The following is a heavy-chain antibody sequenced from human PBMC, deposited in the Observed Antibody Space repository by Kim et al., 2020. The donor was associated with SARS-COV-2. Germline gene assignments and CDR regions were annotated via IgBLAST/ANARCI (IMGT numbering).Heavy chain of an antibody. J-gene: IGHJ1*01. CDR3: ARRDIAVDGTPGGEYLQD. D-gene: IGHD6-13*01. Sequence: GESLKISCKGSGYSFTSYWIGWVRQMPGKGLEWMGIIYPGDSDARYSPSFQGQVTISVDKSISTAYLQWSSLKASDTAMYYCARRDIAVDGTPGGEYLQDWGQGTLVTVSS. CDR2: IYPGDSDA. CDR1: GYSFTSYW. V-gene: IGHV5-51*01.